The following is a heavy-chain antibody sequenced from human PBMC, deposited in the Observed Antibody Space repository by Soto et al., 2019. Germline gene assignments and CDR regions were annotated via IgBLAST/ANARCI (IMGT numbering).Heavy chain of an antibody. D-gene: IGHD2-21*02. CDR2: IYHSGST. V-gene: IGHV4-4*02. CDR1: GGSISSSNW. CDR3: AKNLYGGNSVVAY. Sequence: SETLYLTCAVSGGSISSSNWWSWVRQPPGKGLEWIGEIYHSGSTNYNPSLKSRVTISVDKSKNQFSLKLSSVTAAETALYYCAKNLYGGNSVVAYWGQGTLITVSS. J-gene: IGHJ4*02.